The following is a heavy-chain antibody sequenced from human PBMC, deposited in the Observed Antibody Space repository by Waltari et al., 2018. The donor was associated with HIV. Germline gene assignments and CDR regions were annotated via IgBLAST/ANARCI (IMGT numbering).Heavy chain of an antibody. CDR2: TYYRSKWYS. Sequence: QVVLQQSGPGLLKSSQTLSLTCAISGDTVSSSNSAWTWVRQSPSRGLEWLGRTYYRSKWYSDYSLSVRSRITIRADTSKNQFSLQLNSVTPEDTAVYFCARDGPGDYYYYGVDVWVLGTTITVSS. V-gene: IGHV6-1*01. J-gene: IGHJ6*02. CDR1: GDTVSSSNSA. CDR3: ARDGPGDYYYYGVDV. D-gene: IGHD1-1*01.